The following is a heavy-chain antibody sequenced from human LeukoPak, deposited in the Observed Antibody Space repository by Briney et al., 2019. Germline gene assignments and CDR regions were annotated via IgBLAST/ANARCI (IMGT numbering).Heavy chain of an antibody. J-gene: IGHJ4*02. Sequence: SETLSFTRTVSGGSISSYYWSWIRQPPGKGLEWIGYIYYSGSTHYNPSLKSRVTISVDTSKNQFSLKLSSVTAADTAVYYCARRSGSYAFDYWGQGTLVTVSS. V-gene: IGHV4-59*08. CDR1: GGSISSYY. CDR3: ARRSGSYAFDY. CDR2: IYYSGST. D-gene: IGHD1-26*01.